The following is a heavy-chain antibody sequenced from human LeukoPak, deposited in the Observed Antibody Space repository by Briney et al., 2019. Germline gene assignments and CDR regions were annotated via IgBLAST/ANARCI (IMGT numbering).Heavy chain of an antibody. CDR3: ARLGGLGVYDAFDI. Sequence: KTGGSLRLSCTASGFTFSSYSMNWVRQAPGKGLEWVSSISSGSSYIYYADSVKGRFTISRDNAKNSLYLQMNSLRAEDTAVYYCARLGGLGVYDAFDIWGQGTMVTVSS. CDR1: GFTFSSYS. D-gene: IGHD3-16*01. J-gene: IGHJ3*02. V-gene: IGHV3-21*01. CDR2: ISSGSSYI.